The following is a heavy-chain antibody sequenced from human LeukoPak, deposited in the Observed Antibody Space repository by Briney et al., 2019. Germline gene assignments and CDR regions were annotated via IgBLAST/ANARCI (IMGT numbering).Heavy chain of an antibody. CDR3: AKDDGGHCSRTSCGDAYDI. CDR2: IRYDGSNK. D-gene: IGHD2-2*01. J-gene: IGHJ3*02. V-gene: IGHV3-30*02. CDR1: GFTFTSYG. Sequence: GGSLRLSCAASGFTFTSYGMHWVRQAPGKGLEWVAFIRYDGSNKYYADSVRGRFTISRDNSKNTLYLQMNSLRAEDTAVYFCAKDDGGHCSRTSCGDAYDIWGQGTMVTVAS.